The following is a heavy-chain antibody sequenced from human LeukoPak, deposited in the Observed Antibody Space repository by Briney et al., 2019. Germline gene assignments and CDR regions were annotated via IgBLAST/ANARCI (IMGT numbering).Heavy chain of an antibody. V-gene: IGHV3-21*01. CDR2: INVITGYI. CDR1: GFSFENYN. Sequence: GGSLRLSCAASGFSFENYNMNWVRQAPGKGLEWVAYINVITGYIYYADSLKGRFTISRDNAKKSLFPEMNSLRVEDTAVYYCARDRSGSSSVDDAFDIWGQGIMVTVSS. CDR3: ARDRSGSSSVDDAFDI. J-gene: IGHJ3*02. D-gene: IGHD1-26*01.